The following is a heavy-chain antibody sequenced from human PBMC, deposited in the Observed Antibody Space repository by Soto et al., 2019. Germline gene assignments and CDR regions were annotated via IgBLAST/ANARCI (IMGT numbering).Heavy chain of an antibody. CDR2: VIPMFHKE. V-gene: IGHV1-69*06. D-gene: IGHD3-22*01. CDR3: ARCHSDSSGPGYLDS. Sequence: QVRLVQSEAEVKKAGSSVKVSCKASGGTFISDAVTWVRQAPGQGLEWMGGVIPMFHKENYPQKFQGRATITADKSTSTVYMELHSLKSEDTALYYCARCHSDSSGPGYLDSWGKGTLVTVTS. CDR1: GGTFISDA. J-gene: IGHJ4*02.